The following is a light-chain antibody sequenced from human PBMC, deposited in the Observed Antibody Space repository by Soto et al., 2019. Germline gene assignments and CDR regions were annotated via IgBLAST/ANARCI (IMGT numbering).Light chain of an antibody. CDR3: LLYYRRGLF. CDR1: AGAVTTNSF. J-gene: IGLJ2*01. V-gene: IGLV7-43*01. Sequence: QAVVPQEPSLTVSPGGTVTLTCASSAGAVTTNSFPCWFQQRPGQSPRALIYSTNNKLAWTPARFSGSILGDKAALTLSGVEPEDEADYYCLLYYRRGLFFGGGTKLTVL. CDR2: STN.